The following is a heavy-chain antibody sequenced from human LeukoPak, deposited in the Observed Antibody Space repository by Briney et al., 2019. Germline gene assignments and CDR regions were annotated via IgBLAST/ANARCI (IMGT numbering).Heavy chain of an antibody. V-gene: IGHV3-66*01. J-gene: IGHJ4*02. CDR3: ARDRGYYYDSSGYLRVY. D-gene: IGHD3-22*01. CDR2: IYSGGST. Sequence: PGGSLRLSCAASGFTVSSNYMSWVRQAPGKGLEWVSVIYSGGSTYYADSVKGRFTISRDNSKNTLYLQMNSLRAEDTAVYYCARDRGYYYDSSGYLRVYWGQGTLVTVSS. CDR1: GFTVSSNY.